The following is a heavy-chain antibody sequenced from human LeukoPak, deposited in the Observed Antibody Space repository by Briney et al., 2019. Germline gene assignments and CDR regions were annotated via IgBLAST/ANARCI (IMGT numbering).Heavy chain of an antibody. D-gene: IGHD5-12*01. CDR2: IRSKANSYAT. CDR3: TRAPTPYGGYGYFDY. V-gene: IGHV3-73*01. Sequence: PGGSLRLSCAASGFTFSGSAMHWVRQASGKGLEWVGRIRSKANSYATAYAASVKGRFTISRDDSKNTAYLQMNSLKTEDTAVYYCTRAPTPYGGYGYFDYWRQGTLVTVSS. CDR1: GFTFSGSA. J-gene: IGHJ4*02.